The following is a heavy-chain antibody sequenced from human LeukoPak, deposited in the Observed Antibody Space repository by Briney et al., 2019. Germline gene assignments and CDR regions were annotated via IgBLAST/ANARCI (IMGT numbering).Heavy chain of an antibody. CDR1: GFTFSSYA. J-gene: IGHJ4*02. D-gene: IGHD6-19*01. CDR2: TSGRGVST. Sequence: GGSLRLSCAASGFTFSSYAMSWVRRALGKGLEWVSATSGRGVSTYYADSVKGRFTISRDNTKNTLYLQMNSLRAEDTAVYYCAKSPPYSSGWYYFDYWGQGTLVTVSS. V-gene: IGHV3-23*01. CDR3: AKSPPYSSGWYYFDY.